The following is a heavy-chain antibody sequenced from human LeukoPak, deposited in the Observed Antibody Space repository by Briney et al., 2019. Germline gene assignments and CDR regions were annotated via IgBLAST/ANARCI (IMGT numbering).Heavy chain of an antibody. CDR2: ISRNGGST. D-gene: IGHD4/OR15-4a*01. Sequence: GGSLRLSCSASGFTFNSYPVHWVRQAPGEGLEYVSGISRNGGSTYYADSVKGRFTISRDNSKNTLYLQMSSLRAEDTAVYYCVKESGFMVAPNSAFDIWGQGTMVTVSS. CDR3: VKESGFMVAPNSAFDI. J-gene: IGHJ3*02. CDR1: GFTFNSYP. V-gene: IGHV3-64D*06.